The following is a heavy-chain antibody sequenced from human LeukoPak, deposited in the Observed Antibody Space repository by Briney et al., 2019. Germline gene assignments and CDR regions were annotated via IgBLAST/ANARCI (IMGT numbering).Heavy chain of an antibody. CDR1: GFTFSSYS. CDR3: AKIIVVLPSTISNPYYFDY. V-gene: IGHV3-48*01. J-gene: IGHJ4*02. Sequence: GGSLRLSCAASGFTFSSYSMNWVRQAPGKGLEWVSYISSSSSTIYYADSVKGRFTISRDNSKNTLYLQMSSLRAEDTAVYYCAKIIVVLPSTISNPYYFDYWGQGTLVTVSS. D-gene: IGHD2-2*02. CDR2: ISSSSSTI.